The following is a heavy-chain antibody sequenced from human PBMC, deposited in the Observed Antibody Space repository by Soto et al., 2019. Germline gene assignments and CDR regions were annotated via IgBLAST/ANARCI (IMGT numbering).Heavy chain of an antibody. V-gene: IGHV1-2*04. J-gene: IGHJ4*02. CDR3: VIQRSGVVY. Sequence: ASVKVSCEASGYSFTGNSMHWVRQAPGQGLEWMGWINPNNGGTNYAQRFRGWVTMTRDTSVSTAYMDLNRLKSDDTAVYYRVIQRSGVVYWGQGTLVTVSS. D-gene: IGHD2-15*01. CDR1: GYSFTGNS. CDR2: INPNNGGT.